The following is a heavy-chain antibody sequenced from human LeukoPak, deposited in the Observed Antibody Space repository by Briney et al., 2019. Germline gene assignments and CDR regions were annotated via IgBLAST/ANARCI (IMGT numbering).Heavy chain of an antibody. V-gene: IGHV1-8*01. CDR2: MNPNSGNT. Sequence: ASVKVSCKASGYTFTSYDINWVRQASGQRLEWMGWMNPNSGNTGYAQKFQGRVTMTRNTSISTAYMELSSLRSEDTVVYYCARAKPLLSSSILKKTNWFDPWGQGTLVTVSS. CDR3: ARAKPLLSSSILKKTNWFDP. J-gene: IGHJ5*02. CDR1: GYTFTSYD. D-gene: IGHD6-6*01.